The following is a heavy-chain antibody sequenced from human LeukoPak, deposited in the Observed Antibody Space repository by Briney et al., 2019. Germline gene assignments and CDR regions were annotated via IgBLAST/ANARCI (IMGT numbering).Heavy chain of an antibody. CDR2: ISGSGGST. CDR3: AKANYYDSSGYFLY. V-gene: IGHV3-23*01. Sequence: GGSLRLSCAASGFTFSSYGMSWVRQAPGKGLEWVSGISGSGGSTYYADSVKGRFTISRDNSKNTLYLQMNSLRAEDTAVYYCAKANYYDSSGYFLYWGQGTLVTVSS. D-gene: IGHD3-22*01. CDR1: GFTFSSYG. J-gene: IGHJ4*02.